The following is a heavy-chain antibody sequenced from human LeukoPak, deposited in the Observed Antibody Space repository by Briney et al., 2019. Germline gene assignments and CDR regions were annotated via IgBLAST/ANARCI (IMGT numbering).Heavy chain of an antibody. V-gene: IGHV4-30-4*01. J-gene: IGHJ2*01. D-gene: IGHD7-27*01. CDR2: IFYGGNI. Sequence: SQTLSLTRTVSGGSLSSGDSRWSSIRQPPGKGLEWNGYIFYGGNIYYNPSLKNRLTISLDISKNKFSLKLSSVTAADTAVYYCARAPGVAEVGRLDLWGRGTLVTVSS. CDR3: ARAPGVAEVGRLDL. CDR1: GGSLSSGDSR.